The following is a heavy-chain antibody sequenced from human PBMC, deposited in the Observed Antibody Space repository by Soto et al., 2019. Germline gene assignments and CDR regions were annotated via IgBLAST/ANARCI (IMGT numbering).Heavy chain of an antibody. CDR1: GFTFSSYA. D-gene: IGHD2-15*01. J-gene: IGHJ4*02. CDR3: AKRRGAGAHFDY. CDR2: VSIGGST. Sequence: DVQLLESGGGLVQPEGSLRLSCAASGFTFSSYAMGWVRQGPGKGLEWVAVVSIGGSTHYADSVRGRFTIPRDNSKNTPSLQMKSLPAEDTAVYFCAKRRGAGAHFDYWGQGALVTVSS. V-gene: IGHV3-23*01.